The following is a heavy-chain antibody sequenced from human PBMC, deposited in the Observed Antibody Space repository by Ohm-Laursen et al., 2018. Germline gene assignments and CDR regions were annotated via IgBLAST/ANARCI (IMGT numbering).Heavy chain of an antibody. V-gene: IGHV3-33*01. CDR3: AASFDY. CDR2: IWYDGSNK. J-gene: IGHJ4*02. CDR1: GFIFRNFG. Sequence: SLRLSCAASGFIFRNFGMHWVRQAPGKGLEWVAAIWYDGSNKYYADSVKGRFTISRDNSRNTLYLQMDSLRAEDTAVYYCAASFDYWGQGTLVTVSS.